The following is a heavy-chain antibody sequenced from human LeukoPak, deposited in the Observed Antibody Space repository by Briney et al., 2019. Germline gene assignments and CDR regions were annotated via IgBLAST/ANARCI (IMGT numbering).Heavy chain of an antibody. J-gene: IGHJ4*02. CDR3: ARAPAWDGNSYYYFDY. Sequence: GASVKVSCKASGYTFATYYIHWVRQAPGQGLEWMGWMNPNSGNTGYAQRFQGRVTMTRNTSISTAYMELSSLRSEDTAVYYCARAPAWDGNSYYYFDYWGQGTLVTVSS. CDR2: MNPNSGNT. V-gene: IGHV1-8*02. CDR1: GYTFATYY. D-gene: IGHD2/OR15-2a*01.